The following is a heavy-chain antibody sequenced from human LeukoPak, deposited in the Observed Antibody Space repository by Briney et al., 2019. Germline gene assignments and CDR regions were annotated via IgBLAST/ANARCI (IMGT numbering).Heavy chain of an antibody. J-gene: IGHJ4*02. Sequence: PGRSLRLSCAASGFTFDDYAMHWVRQAPGKGLEWVSGISWNSGSIGYADSVKGRFTISRDNAKNSLYLQMNSLRAEDTALYYCAKDIAAALYYFDYWGQGTLVTVSS. D-gene: IGHD6-13*01. CDR1: GFTFDDYA. CDR3: AKDIAAALYYFDY. CDR2: ISWNSGSI. V-gene: IGHV3-9*01.